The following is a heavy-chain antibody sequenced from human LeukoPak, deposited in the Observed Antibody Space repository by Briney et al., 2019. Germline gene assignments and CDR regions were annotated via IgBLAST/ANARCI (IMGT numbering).Heavy chain of an antibody. J-gene: IGHJ4*02. D-gene: IGHD1-26*01. Sequence: ASVKVSCKASGYTFTNYFMHWVRQAPGQGLEWMGIINPTGGSTSYAQKFQGRVTMTRDTSTSTIYMELSSLRSEDTAVYYCARSSTHLGTGSSPFGSWGQGTLVTVSS. CDR3: ARSSTHLGTGSSPFGS. V-gene: IGHV1-46*01. CDR1: GYTFTNYF. CDR2: INPTGGST.